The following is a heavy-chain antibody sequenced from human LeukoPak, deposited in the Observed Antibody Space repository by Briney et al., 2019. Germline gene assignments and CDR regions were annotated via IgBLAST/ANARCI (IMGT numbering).Heavy chain of an antibody. CDR3: ARGIIVGATWGENDNWFDP. CDR2: IYYSGST. D-gene: IGHD1-26*01. CDR1: GDSISNYY. V-gene: IGHV4-59*01. J-gene: IGHJ5*02. Sequence: SGTLSLTCTVSGDSISNYYWSWIRQPPGKGLEWIGYIYYSGSTNYNPSLKSRVTISVDTSKNQFSLKLSSVTAADTAVYYCARGIIVGATWGENDNWFDPWGQGTLVTVSS.